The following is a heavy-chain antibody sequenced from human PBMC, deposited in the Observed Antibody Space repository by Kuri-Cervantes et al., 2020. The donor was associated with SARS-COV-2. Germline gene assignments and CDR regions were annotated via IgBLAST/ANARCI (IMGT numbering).Heavy chain of an antibody. V-gene: IGHV1-18*01. J-gene: IGHJ3*02. D-gene: IGHD1-7*01. CDR1: GYTFTSYG. CDR2: ISAYNGNT. Sequence: ASVKVSCKASGYTFTSYGISWVRRAPGQGLEWMGWISAYNGNTNYAQKLQGRVTMTTDTSTSTAYMELRSLRSDDTAVYYCARELTYNWNYEGHDAFDIWGQGTMVTVSS. CDR3: ARELTYNWNYEGHDAFDI.